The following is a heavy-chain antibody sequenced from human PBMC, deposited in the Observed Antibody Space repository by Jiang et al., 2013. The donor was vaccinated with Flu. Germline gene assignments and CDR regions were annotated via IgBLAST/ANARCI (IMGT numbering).Heavy chain of an antibody. Sequence: KGRFTISRDDSKNTLYLQMNSLKTEDTAVYYCTTDTWTQLWLGAFDLWGQGTMVTVSS. J-gene: IGHJ3*01. D-gene: IGHD5-18*01. V-gene: IGHV3-15*01. CDR3: TTDTWTQLWLGAFDL.